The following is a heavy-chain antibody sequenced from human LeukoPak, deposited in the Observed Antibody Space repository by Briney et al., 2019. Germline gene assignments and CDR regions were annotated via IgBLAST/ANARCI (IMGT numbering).Heavy chain of an antibody. J-gene: IGHJ1*01. CDR1: GYTFNSYG. D-gene: IGHD6-13*01. V-gene: IGHV1-18*01. CDR3: ARDPRIEAAGPEYFQH. CDR2: ISTYKGNT. Sequence: ASVKVSCKASGYTFNSYGISWVRQAPGQGLEWMGWISTYKGNTNYAQRLQGRVTMTRDTFTNTAYMELRSLRADDTAVYYCARDPRIEAAGPEYFQHWGQGTLVTVSS.